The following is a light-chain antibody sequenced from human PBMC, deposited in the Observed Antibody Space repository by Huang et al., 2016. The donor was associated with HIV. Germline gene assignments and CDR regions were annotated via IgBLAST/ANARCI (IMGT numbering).Light chain of an antibody. CDR3: QQFGTSQYT. J-gene: IGKJ2*01. CDR2: GAS. V-gene: IGKV3-20*01. Sequence: EVVLTQSPGTLSLSPGERATLSCRASQSVSSSYLAWYQQKPSQAPRLLIYGASSRATGIPDRFSGSGSGTDFTLTISRLEPEDVAVYFCQQFGTSQYTFGQGTRLEIK. CDR1: QSVSSSY.